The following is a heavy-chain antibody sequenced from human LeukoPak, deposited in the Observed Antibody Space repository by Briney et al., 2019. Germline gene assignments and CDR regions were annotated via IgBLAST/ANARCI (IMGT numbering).Heavy chain of an antibody. D-gene: IGHD6-13*01. CDR1: GGSFSGYY. CDR3: AREVAAAGRYYYYYYMDV. Sequence: SETLSLTCAVYGGSFSGYYWSWLRQPPGKGLEWIGYIYYSGSTNYNPSLKSRVTISVDTSKNQFSLKLSSVTAADTAVYYCAREVAAAGRYYYYYYMDVWGKGTTVTISS. V-gene: IGHV4-59*01. CDR2: IYYSGST. J-gene: IGHJ6*03.